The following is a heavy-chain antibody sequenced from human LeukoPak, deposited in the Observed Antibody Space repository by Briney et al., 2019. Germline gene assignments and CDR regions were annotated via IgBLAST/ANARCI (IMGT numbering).Heavy chain of an antibody. CDR1: GYTFTSYY. J-gene: IGHJ6*02. V-gene: IGHV1-46*01. CDR2: INPSGGST. CDR3: ARLSSGSYEDYYYYGMDV. Sequence: ASVKVSCKASGYTFTSYYMHWVRQAPGQGLEWMGIINPSGGSTSYAQKFQGRVTMTRDTSTSTVYMELSSLRSEDTAVYYCARLSSGSYEDYYYYGMDVWGQGTTVTVSS. D-gene: IGHD1-26*01.